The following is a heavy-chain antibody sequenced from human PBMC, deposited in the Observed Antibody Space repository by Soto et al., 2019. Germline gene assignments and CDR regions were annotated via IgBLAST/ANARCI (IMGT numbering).Heavy chain of an antibody. J-gene: IGHJ5*02. CDR1: GGSVSGGSYY. V-gene: IGHV4-61*01. CDR3: ARELYDCCCGSGSFAYNWFYL. D-gene: IGHD2-15*01. Sequence: SETLSLTCTVSGGSVSGGSYYWRWIGQPPGKGLEWIGYIYYSGSTNYNPSLKSRVTITVDTSKNQFSLKLSSVTAAATAVYYCARELYDCCCGSGSFAYNWFYLCGQGTLVTVSS. CDR2: IYYSGST.